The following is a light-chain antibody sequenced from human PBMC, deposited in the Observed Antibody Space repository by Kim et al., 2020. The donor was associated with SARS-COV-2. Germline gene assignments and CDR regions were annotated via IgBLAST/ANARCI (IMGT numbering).Light chain of an antibody. CDR3: QQRSNWPT. CDR2: DAS. Sequence: LSWSPGERSTLSCRAGQSVSSYLAWYQQKPGQAPRLLIYDASNRATGIPARFSGSGSGTDFTLTISSLEPEDFAVYYCQQRSNWPTFGQGTKLEI. J-gene: IGKJ2*01. V-gene: IGKV3-11*01. CDR1: QSVSSY.